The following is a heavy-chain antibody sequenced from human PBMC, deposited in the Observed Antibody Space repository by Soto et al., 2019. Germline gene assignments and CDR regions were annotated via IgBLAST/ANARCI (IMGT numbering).Heavy chain of an antibody. V-gene: IGHV1-18*01. Sequence: QVHLVQSGAEVKKPGASVKVSCKGSGYAFTTYGITWVRQAPGQGLEWMGWISAHNGNTNYAQKLQGRATVTRNTSTKTTYMELKRLRSDDKAVDCCGRGGYGDYWGQGALVTVSS. CDR2: ISAHNGNT. D-gene: IGHD1-1*01. CDR1: GYAFTTYG. CDR3: GRGGYGDY. J-gene: IGHJ4*02.